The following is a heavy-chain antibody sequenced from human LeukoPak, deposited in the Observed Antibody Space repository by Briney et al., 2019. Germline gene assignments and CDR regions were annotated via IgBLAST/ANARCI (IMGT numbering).Heavy chain of an antibody. CDR2: IRYDGSNK. D-gene: IGHD3-3*01. J-gene: IGHJ6*03. Sequence: GGSLRLPCAASGFTFSSYGMHWVRQAPGKGLEWVAFIRYDGSNKYYADSVKGRFTISRDNSKNTLYLQMNSLRAEDTAVYYCAKWVDFWSGYSSYYYYYMDVWGKGTTVTVSS. V-gene: IGHV3-30*02. CDR3: AKWVDFWSGYSSYYYYYMDV. CDR1: GFTFSSYG.